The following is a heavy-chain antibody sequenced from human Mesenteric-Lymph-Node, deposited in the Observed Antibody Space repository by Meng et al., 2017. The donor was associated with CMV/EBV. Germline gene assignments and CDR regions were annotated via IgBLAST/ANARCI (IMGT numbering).Heavy chain of an antibody. CDR1: GFTFSSCG. V-gene: IGHV3-21*01. D-gene: IGHD4-17*01. J-gene: IGHJ6*02. CDR2: ISSSSSYI. CDR3: ARDRGRLRDTWQGYYYYGMDV. Sequence: GESLKISCAASGFTFSSCGMNWVRQAPGKGLEWVSSISSSSSYINYADSVKGRFTISRDNAKNSLYLQMNSLRAEDTAVYYCARDRGRLRDTWQGYYYYGMDVWGQGTTVTVSS.